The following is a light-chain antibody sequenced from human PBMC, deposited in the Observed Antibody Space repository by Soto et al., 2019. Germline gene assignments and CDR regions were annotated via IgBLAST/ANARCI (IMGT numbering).Light chain of an antibody. V-gene: IGKV3-15*01. CDR1: QTISGT. J-gene: IGKJ1*01. CDR3: QPYDNWPWT. Sequence: EIVMTQSPATLSVSPGGRATLSCRASQTISGTLAWYQQKPGQAPRLLIHGASTRAPGFPARFSGSGSGTDFTLTISSLQSEDFAVYYCQPYDNWPWTCGQGTKVEIK. CDR2: GAS.